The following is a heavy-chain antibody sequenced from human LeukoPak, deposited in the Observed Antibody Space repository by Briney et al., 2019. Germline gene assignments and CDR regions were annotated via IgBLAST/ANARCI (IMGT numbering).Heavy chain of an antibody. Sequence: ASVKVSCKASGYTFTGYYMHWVRQAPGQGLEWMGWINPNSGGSNYAQKFQGRVTMTRDTSISTAYMELSRLRSDDTAVYYCARSPSTIGWNWGYYFDYWGQESLVTVSS. J-gene: IGHJ4*02. D-gene: IGHD3-3*01. CDR3: ARSPSTIGWNWGYYFDY. V-gene: IGHV1-2*02. CDR2: INPNSGGS. CDR1: GYTFTGYY.